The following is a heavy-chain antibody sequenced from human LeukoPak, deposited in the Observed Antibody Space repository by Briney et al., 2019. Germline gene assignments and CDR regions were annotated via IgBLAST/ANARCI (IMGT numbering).Heavy chain of an antibody. CDR3: ARESRWWAGIAAAGQVTGFFDY. CDR1: GYTFTSYY. D-gene: IGHD6-13*01. CDR2: INPSGGST. J-gene: IGHJ4*02. Sequence: GASVKVSCKASGYTFTSYYMHWVRQAPGQGPEWMGIINPSGGSTSYAQKFQGRVTMTRDTSTSTVYMELSSLRSEDTAVYYCARESRWWAGIAAAGQVTGFFDYWGQGTLVTVSS. V-gene: IGHV1-46*01.